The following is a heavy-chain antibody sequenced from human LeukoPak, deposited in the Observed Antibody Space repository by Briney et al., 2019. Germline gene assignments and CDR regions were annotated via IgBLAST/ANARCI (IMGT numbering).Heavy chain of an antibody. V-gene: IGHV4-39*07. CDR1: GGSISSSSYY. J-gene: IGHJ4*02. D-gene: IGHD3-3*01. CDR2: IYYSGST. Sequence: PSETLSLTCTVSGGSISSSSYYWGWIRQPPGKGLEWIGSIYYSGSTYYNPSLKSRVTISVDTSKNQFSLKLSSVTAADTAVYYCARDKIYEFWNIWGQGTLVNVSS. CDR3: ARDKIYEFWNI.